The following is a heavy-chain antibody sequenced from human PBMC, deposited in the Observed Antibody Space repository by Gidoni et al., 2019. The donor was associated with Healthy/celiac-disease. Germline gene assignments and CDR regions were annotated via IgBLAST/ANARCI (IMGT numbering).Heavy chain of an antibody. CDR3: ARDDLGHCSSTSCYSGYYYYGMDV. CDR1: GFTFSSYA. Sequence: QVQLVESGGGVVQPGRSLRLSCAASGFTFSSYAMHWVRQDPGKGLEWVAVISYDGSNKYYADSVKGRFTISRDNSKNTLYLQMNSLRAEDTAVYYCARDDLGHCSSTSCYSGYYYYGMDVWGQGTTVTVSS. V-gene: IGHV3-30-3*01. J-gene: IGHJ6*02. CDR2: ISYDGSNK. D-gene: IGHD2-2*02.